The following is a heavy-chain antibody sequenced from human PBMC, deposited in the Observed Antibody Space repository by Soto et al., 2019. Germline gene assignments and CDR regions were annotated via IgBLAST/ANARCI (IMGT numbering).Heavy chain of an antibody. Sequence: PGGSLRLSCAASGFTFSSYSMNWVRQAPGKGLEWVSYISSRSSTIYYAESVKGRFTISRCNSKNSVYLQMNSLRDEDTAVYYGSRGRPPPIKMLVVGYYYGMDVWGRGTTVTVSS. V-gene: IGHV3-48*02. D-gene: IGHD3-22*01. CDR2: ISSRSSTI. CDR1: GFTFSSYS. CDR3: SRGRPPPIKMLVVGYYYGMDV. J-gene: IGHJ6*02.